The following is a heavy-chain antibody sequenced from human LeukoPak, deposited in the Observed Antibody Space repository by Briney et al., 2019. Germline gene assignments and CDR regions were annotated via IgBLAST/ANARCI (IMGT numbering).Heavy chain of an antibody. CDR2: IYYSGST. CDR3: ARDGPMTQSGAFDI. V-gene: IGHV4-59*11. J-gene: IGHJ3*02. Sequence: ASETLSLTCTVSGGSISSHYWSWIRQPPRKGLGWIGYIYYSGSTNYNPSLKSRVTISVDTSKNQFSLKLCSVTAADTAVYYCARDGPMTQSGAFDIWGQGTMVTVSS. D-gene: IGHD3-10*01. CDR1: GGSISSHY.